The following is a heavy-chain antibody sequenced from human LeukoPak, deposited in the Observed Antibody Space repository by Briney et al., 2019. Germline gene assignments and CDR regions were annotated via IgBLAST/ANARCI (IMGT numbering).Heavy chain of an antibody. D-gene: IGHD1-1*01. J-gene: IGHJ5*02. CDR1: GGSISSYY. CDR2: IYYSGST. Sequence: PSETLSLTCTVSGGSISSYYWSWIRQPPGKGLERIGYIYYSGSTNYNPSLKSRVTISVDTSKNQFSLKLSSVTAADTAVYYCARDFGGGTTRNWFDPWGQGTLVTVSS. V-gene: IGHV4-59*01. CDR3: ARDFGGGTTRNWFDP.